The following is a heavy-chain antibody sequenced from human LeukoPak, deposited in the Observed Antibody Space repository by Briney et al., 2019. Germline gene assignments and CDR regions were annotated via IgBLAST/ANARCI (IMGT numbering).Heavy chain of an antibody. V-gene: IGHV3-23*01. CDR3: ARAPAYNWNFEDY. CDR2: FSATDGSA. CDR1: GFTFRIYG. Sequence: GGSLRLSCAVSGFTFRIYGMNWVRQAPGKGLEWVSAFSATDGSAQYAESVKGNFTISRDNSKNSLYLQMNSLRAEDTALYYCARAPAYNWNFEDYWGQGTLITVSS. J-gene: IGHJ4*02. D-gene: IGHD1-7*01.